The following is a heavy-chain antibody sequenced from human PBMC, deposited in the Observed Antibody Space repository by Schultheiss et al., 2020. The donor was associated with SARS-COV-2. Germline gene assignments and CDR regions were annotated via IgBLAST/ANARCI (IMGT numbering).Heavy chain of an antibody. D-gene: IGHD1-26*01. CDR1: GFTFSTYA. CDR3: ATDRVGPTTDFDH. CDR2: IIGTGSNT. V-gene: IGHV3-23*01. J-gene: IGHJ4*02. Sequence: GGSLRLSCAASGFTFSTYAMSWVRQAPGKGLEWVSGIIGTGSNTFYADSMKGRFTISRDNSKNTVYLQMNSLRAEDTAVYFCATDRVGPTTDFDHWGQGTLVTVSS.